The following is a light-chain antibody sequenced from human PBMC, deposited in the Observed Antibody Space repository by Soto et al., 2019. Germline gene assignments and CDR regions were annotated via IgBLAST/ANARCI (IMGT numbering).Light chain of an antibody. CDR3: QQRSNWPPT. Sequence: EIVLTQSPATLSLSPGERATLSCRARQSVSSYLAWYQQKTGQAPRLLIYDASNRATGIPARFSGSGSGTDFTLTISCLEPEDFAVYYCQQRSNWPPTFGQGTRLEIK. CDR2: DAS. J-gene: IGKJ5*01. CDR1: QSVSSY. V-gene: IGKV3-11*01.